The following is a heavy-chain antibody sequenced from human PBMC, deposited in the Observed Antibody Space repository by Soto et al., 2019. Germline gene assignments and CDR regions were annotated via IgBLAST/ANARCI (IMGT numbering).Heavy chain of an antibody. Sequence: KTGGSLRLSCAASGFTFSDYYMSWIRQAPGKGLEWVSYISSSGSTIYYADSVKGRFTISRDNAKNSLYLQMNSLRAEDTAVYYCARARDYVWGSSRMDVWGQGTTVTVSS. V-gene: IGHV3-11*01. CDR1: GFTFSDYY. J-gene: IGHJ6*02. CDR3: ARARDYVWGSSRMDV. D-gene: IGHD3-16*01. CDR2: ISSSGSTI.